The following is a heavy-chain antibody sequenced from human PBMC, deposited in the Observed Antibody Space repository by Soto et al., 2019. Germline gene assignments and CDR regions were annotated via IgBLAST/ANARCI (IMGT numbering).Heavy chain of an antibody. CDR1: GFTFDDYA. CDR3: EKASTGRPHYYYCMDV. CDR2: ISWNSGSI. D-gene: IGHD1-1*01. Sequence: PGGSLRLSCAASGFTFDDYAMHWVRQAPGKGLEWVSGISWNSGSIGYADSVKGRFTISRDNAKNSLYLQMNSLRAEDTALSYCEKASTGRPHYYYCMDVWGQGTTVTVSS. V-gene: IGHV3-9*01. J-gene: IGHJ6*02.